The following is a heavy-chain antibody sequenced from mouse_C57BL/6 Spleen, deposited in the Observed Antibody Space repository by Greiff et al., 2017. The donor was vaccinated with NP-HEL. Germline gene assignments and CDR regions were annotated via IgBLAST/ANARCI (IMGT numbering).Heavy chain of an antibody. Sequence: QVQLQQPGAELVRPGTSVKLSCKASGYTFTSYWMHWVKQRPGQGLEWIGVIDPSDSYTNYNQKFKGKATLTVDTSSSTAYMQLSSLTSEDSAVYYCASGDYDDYAMDYWGQGTSVTVSS. D-gene: IGHD2-4*01. CDR3: ASGDYDDYAMDY. CDR2: IDPSDSYT. CDR1: GYTFTSYW. J-gene: IGHJ4*01. V-gene: IGHV1-59*01.